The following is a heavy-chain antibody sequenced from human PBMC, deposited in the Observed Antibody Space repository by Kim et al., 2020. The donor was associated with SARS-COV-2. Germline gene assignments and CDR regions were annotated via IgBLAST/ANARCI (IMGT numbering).Heavy chain of an antibody. CDR1: GFSLSTSGVA. CDR2: IFWDDDE. Sequence: SGPTLVNPTQTLTLTCSFSGFSLSTSGVAVGWFRQPPGKALEWLALIFWDDDERYNPSLMSRLTITKDTSKNQVVLRMFNMDPVDTATYYCAHRLTSRDAYNFRGQGTQVTVSS. D-gene: IGHD1-1*01. V-gene: IGHV2-5*02. J-gene: IGHJ4*02. CDR3: AHRLTSRDAYNF.